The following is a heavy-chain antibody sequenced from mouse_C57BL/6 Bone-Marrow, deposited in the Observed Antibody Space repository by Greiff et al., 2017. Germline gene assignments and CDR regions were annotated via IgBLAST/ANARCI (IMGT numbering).Heavy chain of an antibody. D-gene: IGHD1-1*01. V-gene: IGHV14-2*01. CDR2: IDPEDGET. CDR1: GFNIKDYY. J-gene: IGHJ1*03. Sequence: EVMLVESGAELVKPGASVKLSCTASGFNIKDYYMHWVKQRTEQGLEWIGRIDPEDGETKYAPKFQGKATITADTSSNTAYLQLSSLTSEDTAVYYCARPITTVVATDWYFDVWGTGTTVTVSS. CDR3: ARPITTVVATDWYFDV.